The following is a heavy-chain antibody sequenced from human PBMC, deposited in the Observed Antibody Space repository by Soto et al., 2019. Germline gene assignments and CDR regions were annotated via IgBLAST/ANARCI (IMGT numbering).Heavy chain of an antibody. V-gene: IGHV4-31*03. CDR2: IYYSGST. D-gene: IGHD3-9*01. Sequence: QVQLQESGPGLVKPSQTLSLTCTVSGGSISSGGYYWSWIRQHPGKGLEWIGYIYYSGSTYYNPSLKSRVTISVDTSKKQFSLKLSSVTAADTAVYYCAIIGGYDILAGRGFDYWGQGTLVTVSS. CDR1: GGSISSGGYY. CDR3: AIIGGYDILAGRGFDY. J-gene: IGHJ4*02.